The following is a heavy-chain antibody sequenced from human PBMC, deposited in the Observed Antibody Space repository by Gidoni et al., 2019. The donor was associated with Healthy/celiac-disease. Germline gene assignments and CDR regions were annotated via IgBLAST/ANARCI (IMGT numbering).Heavy chain of an antibody. D-gene: IGHD2-2*01. J-gene: IGHJ1*01. V-gene: IGHV3-74*01. CDR2: INSDGSST. CDR1: VFPFSRYG. Sequence: VQLVESGGGLVQHWGSLILSCAASVFPFSRYGMHWVRQAPGKGLVWVSRINSDGSSTSYADSVKGRFTISRDNAKNTLYLQMNSLRAEDTAVYYCARDKYCSSTSCLKYFQHWGQGTLVTVSS. CDR3: ARDKYCSSTSCLKYFQH.